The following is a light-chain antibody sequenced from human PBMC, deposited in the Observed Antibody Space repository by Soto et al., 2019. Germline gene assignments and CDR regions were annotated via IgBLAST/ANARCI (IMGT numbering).Light chain of an antibody. CDR3: QQRSNWPPIT. CDR2: GAS. CDR1: QSVGDNY. J-gene: IGKJ5*01. Sequence: EIVLTQSPGTLSLSPGERATLSCRASQSVGDNYLAWYQQKPGQAPRLLIYGASSRATGIPDRFTGSGSGTDFTLTISSLEPEDFAVYYCQQRSNWPPITFGQGTRLEIK. V-gene: IGKV3D-20*02.